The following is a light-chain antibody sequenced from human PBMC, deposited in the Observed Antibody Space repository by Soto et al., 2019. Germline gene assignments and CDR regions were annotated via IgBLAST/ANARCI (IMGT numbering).Light chain of an antibody. J-gene: IGLJ2*01. V-gene: IGLV2-14*01. CDR2: EVS. CDR3: TSYTNSNTWV. CDR1: SSDVGRYNY. Sequence: QSALTQPASVSGSPGQSITISCTGTSSDVGRYNYVSWCQQHPGKAPRFLIFEVSYRPSGVSNRFSGSKSGNTASLTISGLQAEDEADYYCTSYTNSNTWVFGGGTKLTVL.